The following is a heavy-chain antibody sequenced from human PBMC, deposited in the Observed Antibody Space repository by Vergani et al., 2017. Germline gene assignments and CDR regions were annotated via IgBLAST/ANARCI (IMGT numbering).Heavy chain of an antibody. Sequence: EVQLVESGGGLVQPGGSLRLSCAASGFTFSSYSMNWVRQAPGKGLEWVSYISSSSSTIYYADSVKGRFTIYRDNAKNSLYLQMNSLRAEDTAVYYCARSVVTAINYFDYWGQGTLVTVSS. D-gene: IGHD2-21*02. CDR2: ISSSSSTI. V-gene: IGHV3-48*01. CDR1: GFTFSSYS. CDR3: ARSVVTAINYFDY. J-gene: IGHJ4*02.